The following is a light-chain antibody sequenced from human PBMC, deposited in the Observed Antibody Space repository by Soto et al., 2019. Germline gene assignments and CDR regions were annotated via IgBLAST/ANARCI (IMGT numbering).Light chain of an antibody. CDR2: DAS. CDR1: QSVSSY. J-gene: IGKJ1*01. Sequence: EIVSTQSPATLSLSPGARATLSCRASQSVSSYSAWYQQKPGQAPRLLIYDASNRANGIPARFSGSGSGTDFTLTISSLEPEDFAVYYCQQRSNWPWTFGQGTKVEIK. CDR3: QQRSNWPWT. V-gene: IGKV3-11*01.